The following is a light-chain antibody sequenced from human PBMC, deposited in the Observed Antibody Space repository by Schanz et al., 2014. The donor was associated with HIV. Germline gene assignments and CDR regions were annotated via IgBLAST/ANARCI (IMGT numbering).Light chain of an antibody. Sequence: QSVLTQPPSVSAAPGQKVTISCSGSSSNIGNNYVSWYQQFPGTAPKLLISTDGGRPSGVPDRFSVSRSGDSASLVISSLRSEDEADYHCAAWDDRLKGPMFGGGTKLTVL. CDR1: SSNIGNNY. V-gene: IGLV1-47*02. CDR3: AAWDDRLKGPM. CDR2: TDG. J-gene: IGLJ3*02.